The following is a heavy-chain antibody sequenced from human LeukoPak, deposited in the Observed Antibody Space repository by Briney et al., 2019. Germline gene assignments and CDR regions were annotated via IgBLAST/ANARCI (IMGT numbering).Heavy chain of an antibody. D-gene: IGHD3-10*01. CDR2: IIPIFGTA. CDR3: ARGGSPLDAFDI. Sequence: ASVKVSCKASGGTFSSYAISWVRQAPGQGLEWMGGIIPIFGTANYAQKFQGRVTITADESTSTAYMELSSLRSEDTAVYYCARGGSPLDAFDIWDQGTMVTVSS. J-gene: IGHJ3*02. V-gene: IGHV1-69*13. CDR1: GGTFSSYA.